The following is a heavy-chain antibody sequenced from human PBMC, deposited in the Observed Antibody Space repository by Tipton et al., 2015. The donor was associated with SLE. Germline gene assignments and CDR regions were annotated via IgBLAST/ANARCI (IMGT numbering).Heavy chain of an antibody. CDR3: ARSPYSGSGNFRTYYFDI. D-gene: IGHD3-10*01. V-gene: IGHV3-53*05. J-gene: IGHJ4*02. Sequence: SLRLSCAGFGFSVPTYYMSWVRQAPGKGLEWVSVVYNDGSTHYADSVKGRFTSSRDRSKNTLILQMNNLRPEDTAVYYCARSPYSGSGNFRTYYFDIWGQGTLVTVSS. CDR1: GFSVPTYY. CDR2: VYNDGST.